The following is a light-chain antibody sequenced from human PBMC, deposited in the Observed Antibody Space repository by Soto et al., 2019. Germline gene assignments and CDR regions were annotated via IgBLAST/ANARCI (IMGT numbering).Light chain of an antibody. CDR2: CAS. V-gene: IGKV3-15*01. Sequence: EVMLTQSPPPPSVSPGESLTLSLRASQSISSHLARYQQKLCQAPRLLLYCASKRATGIPAKFRVRGAGTKFTLTISSLQFEVFAVYYCQQYYDWPFTLGGGTKVDIK. CDR1: QSISSH. J-gene: IGKJ4*01. CDR3: QQYYDWPFT.